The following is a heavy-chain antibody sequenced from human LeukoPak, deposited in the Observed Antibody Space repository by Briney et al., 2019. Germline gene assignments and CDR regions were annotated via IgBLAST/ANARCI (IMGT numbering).Heavy chain of an antibody. J-gene: IGHJ6*03. V-gene: IGHV4-38-2*02. CDR3: ARGGTVHYYYYMDV. CDR1: GYSITRGYF. CDR2: MFHSGST. Sequence: SETLPLTCTVSGYSITRGYFWGWIRQSPGKGLEWIASMFHSGSTYYNPSLKSRVTMSVDTSKNQFSLRLSSVTAADTAVYYCARGGTVHYYYYMDVWGKGTTVTVSS. D-gene: IGHD4-17*01.